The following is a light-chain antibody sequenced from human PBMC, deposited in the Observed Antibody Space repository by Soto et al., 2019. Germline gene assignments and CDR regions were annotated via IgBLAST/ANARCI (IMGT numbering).Light chain of an antibody. CDR2: WAS. CDR1: QSLLYSSNNKNY. Sequence: DIVMTQSPDSLPVSLGERATINCKSSQSLLYSSNNKNYLAWYQQKPGQPPKLLIFWASTRESGVPDRCSGSGSGTDFTLTISRLQAEDVEVYYCQQYYYTPYSFGQGTKLEIK. V-gene: IGKV4-1*01. J-gene: IGKJ2*03. CDR3: QQYYYTPYS.